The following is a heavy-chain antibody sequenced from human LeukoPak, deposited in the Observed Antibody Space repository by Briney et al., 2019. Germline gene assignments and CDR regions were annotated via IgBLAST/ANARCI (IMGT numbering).Heavy chain of an antibody. V-gene: IGHV3-49*03. J-gene: IGHJ4*02. CDR3: TREESLFYYGSGSRPFDY. Sequence: PGGSLRLSCTASGFTFGDYAMSWIRQAPGKGLEWVGFIRSKAYGGTTEYAASVKGRFTISRDDSKSIAYLQMNSLKTEDTAVYYCTREESLFYYGSGSRPFDYWGQGTLVTVSS. D-gene: IGHD3-10*01. CDR2: IRSKAYGGTT. CDR1: GFTFGDYA.